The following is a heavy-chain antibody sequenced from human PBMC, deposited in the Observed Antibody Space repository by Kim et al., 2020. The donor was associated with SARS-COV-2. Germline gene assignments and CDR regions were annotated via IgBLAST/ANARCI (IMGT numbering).Heavy chain of an antibody. CDR2: IIPIFGTA. V-gene: IGHV1-69*13. D-gene: IGHD6-13*01. J-gene: IGHJ5*02. CDR3: AFGAAAAVKPPRWFDP. CDR1: GGTFSSYA. Sequence: SVKVSCKASGGTFSSYAISWVRQAPGQGLEWMGGIIPIFGTANYAQKFQGRVTITADESTSTAYMELSSLRSEDTAVYYCAFGAAAAVKPPRWFDPWGQGTLVTVSS.